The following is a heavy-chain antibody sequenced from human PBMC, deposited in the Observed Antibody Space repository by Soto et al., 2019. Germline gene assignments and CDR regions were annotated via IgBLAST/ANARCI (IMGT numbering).Heavy chain of an antibody. CDR2: IDSNGGT. CDR3: VRQGFGRLHGLVDV. Sequence: QVQLQESGPGLVKPSETLSLTCTVSDDSTSSYKWSWIRQPPGRRLEWIGYIDSNGGTSYNPSLQGRVTXXVXTXXKQFSLKLSSVTAADTAVYYCVRQGFGRLHGLVDVWGQGTTVTVSS. D-gene: IGHD3-10*01. CDR1: DDSTSSYK. J-gene: IGHJ6*02. V-gene: IGHV4-59*08.